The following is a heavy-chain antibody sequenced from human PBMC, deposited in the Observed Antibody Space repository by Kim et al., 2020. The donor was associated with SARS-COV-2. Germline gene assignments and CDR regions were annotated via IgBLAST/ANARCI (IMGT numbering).Heavy chain of an antibody. J-gene: IGHJ4*02. CDR3: ARGMGAAGPDY. CDR2: T. Sequence: TNYAQKFQGRVTMTRDTSISTAYMELSRLRSDDTAVYYCARGMGAAGPDYWGQGTLVTVSS. D-gene: IGHD6-13*01. V-gene: IGHV1-2*02.